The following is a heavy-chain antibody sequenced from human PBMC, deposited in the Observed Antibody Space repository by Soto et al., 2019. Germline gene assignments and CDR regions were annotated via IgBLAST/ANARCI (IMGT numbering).Heavy chain of an antibody. Sequence: SETLSLTCAVSGGSISSSNWWSWVRQPPGKGLEWIGEIYHSGSTNYNPSLKSRVTISVDKSKNQFSLKLSSVTAADTAVYYCARVGLGCSSTSCYYWFDPWGQGTLVTVSS. J-gene: IGHJ5*02. CDR3: ARVGLGCSSTSCYYWFDP. CDR2: IYHSGST. V-gene: IGHV4-4*02. D-gene: IGHD2-2*01. CDR1: GGSISSSNW.